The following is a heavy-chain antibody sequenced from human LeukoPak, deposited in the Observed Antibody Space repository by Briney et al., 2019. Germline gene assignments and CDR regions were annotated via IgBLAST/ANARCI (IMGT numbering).Heavy chain of an antibody. D-gene: IGHD3-22*01. Sequence: GGSLRLSCAASGFTFSSYGMHWVRQAPGKGLEWVAFIRYDGSNKYYADSVKGRFTISRDNSKNTLYLQMNSLRAEDTAVYYCAKNSGSGYYYDSLWFDPWGQGTLVTVSS. CDR1: GFTFSSYG. V-gene: IGHV3-30*02. CDR3: AKNSGSGYYYDSLWFDP. J-gene: IGHJ5*02. CDR2: IRYDGSNK.